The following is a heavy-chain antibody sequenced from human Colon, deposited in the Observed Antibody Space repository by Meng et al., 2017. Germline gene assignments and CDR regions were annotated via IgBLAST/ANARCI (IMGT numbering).Heavy chain of an antibody. V-gene: IGHV7-4-1*02. CDR2: INMYTGDP. Sequence: QVQLVQSGSELKKPGASVKVSCKASGYSFRTYAINWVRQAPGQGLQWMGWINMYTGDPSYVEGFAGRFVFSLDISVSTAYLQISSLKAEDTAVYFCVRHNGDSDLDYWGQGTLVTVSS. CDR3: VRHNGDSDLDY. J-gene: IGHJ4*02. D-gene: IGHD2-21*02. CDR1: GYSFRTYA.